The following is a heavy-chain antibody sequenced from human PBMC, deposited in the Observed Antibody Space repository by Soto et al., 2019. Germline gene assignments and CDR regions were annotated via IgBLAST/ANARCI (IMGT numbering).Heavy chain of an antibody. CDR1: GYTLTELS. D-gene: IGHD3-16*02. J-gene: IGHJ5*02. CDR2: FDPEDGET. CDR3: ATGAITFGGVIDANWFDP. V-gene: IGHV1-24*01. Sequence: ASVKVSCKVSGYTLTELSMHWVRQAPGKGLEWMGGFDPEDGETIYAQKFQGRVTMTEDTSTDTAYMELSSLRSEDTAVYYCATGAITFGGVIDANWFDPWGQGTLVTVSS.